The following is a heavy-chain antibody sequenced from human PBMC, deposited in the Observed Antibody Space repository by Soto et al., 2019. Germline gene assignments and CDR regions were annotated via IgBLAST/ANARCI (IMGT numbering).Heavy chain of an antibody. J-gene: IGHJ6*02. CDR2: IVVGSGNT. CDR1: GFTFTSSA. D-gene: IGHD3-3*01. CDR3: AATIDTSYYYYGMDV. Sequence: ASVKVSCKASGFTFTSSAVQWVRQARGQRLEWIGWIVVGSGNTNYAQKFQERVTITRDMSTSTAYMGLSSLRSEDTAVYYCAATIDTSYYYYGMDVWGQGTTVTVSS. V-gene: IGHV1-58*01.